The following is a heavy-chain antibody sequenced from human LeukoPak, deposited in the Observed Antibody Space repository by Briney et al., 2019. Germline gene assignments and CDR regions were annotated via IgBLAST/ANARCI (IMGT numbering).Heavy chain of an antibody. CDR3: ARVRAGVSDY. Sequence: PSQTLSLTCTVSGGSINSGDDYWSWIRQPPGKGLEWIGYIYYSGSTYYNPSLQSRVTIPVDTSKNQFSLKLSSVTAADTAVYYCARVRAGVSDYWGQGTLVTVSS. CDR2: IYYSGST. V-gene: IGHV4-30-4*01. CDR1: GGSINSGDDY. D-gene: IGHD3-10*01. J-gene: IGHJ4*02.